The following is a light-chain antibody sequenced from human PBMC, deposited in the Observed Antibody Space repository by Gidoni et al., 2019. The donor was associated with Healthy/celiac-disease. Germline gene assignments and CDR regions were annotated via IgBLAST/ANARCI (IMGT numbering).Light chain of an antibody. CDR2: GAY. CDR3: QQYNNWPPYT. CDR1: QSVSSN. Sequence: EIVMTQSPATLSVSPGERATLSCRASQSVSSNLAWYQQKAGQAPRLLIYGAYTRATGIPARLSGSGSGTEFTLTISSLQSEDFAVYYCQQYNNWPPYTFGQGTKLEIK. V-gene: IGKV3-15*01. J-gene: IGKJ2*01.